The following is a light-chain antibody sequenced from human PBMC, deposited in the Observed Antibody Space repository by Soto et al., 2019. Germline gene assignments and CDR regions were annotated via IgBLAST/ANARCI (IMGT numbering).Light chain of an antibody. V-gene: IGKV3-20*01. CDR3: QQYGSSGT. J-gene: IGKJ1*01. CDR2: GAS. Sequence: EILLTQSPGTLCLSPGERATLSCRASQSVSNNYLAWYQQKPGQAPRLLIYGASNTATGIPDRLSGSGSGTDFTLPIRRLEPEDFAVYYCQQYGSSGTFGQGTKVDIK. CDR1: QSVSNNY.